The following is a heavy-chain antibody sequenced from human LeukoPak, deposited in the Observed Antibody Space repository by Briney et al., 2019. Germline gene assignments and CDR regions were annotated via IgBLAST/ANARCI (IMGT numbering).Heavy chain of an antibody. CDR3: ARARSSSPFFDY. CDR2: IYHSGST. Sequence: SQTLSLTCAVSGGSISSGGYSWSWIRQPPGKGLEWIGYIYHSGSTYYNPSLKSRVTISVDTSKNQFSLKLSSVTAADTAVYYCARARSSSPFFDYWGQGTLVTVSS. V-gene: IGHV4-30-2*01. D-gene: IGHD6-6*01. J-gene: IGHJ4*02. CDR1: GGSISSGGYS.